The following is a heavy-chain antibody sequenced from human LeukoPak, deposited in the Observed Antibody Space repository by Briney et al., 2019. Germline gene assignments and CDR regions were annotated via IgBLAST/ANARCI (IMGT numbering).Heavy chain of an antibody. CDR1: GFTFSSYG. CDR3: LGIGPGYFDY. D-gene: IGHD7-27*01. J-gene: IGHJ4*02. CDR2: IRYDGSNK. Sequence: GGSLRLSCAASGFTFSSYGMHWVRQAPGKGLEWVAFIRYDGSNKYYADSVKGRFTISRDNSKNMLYLQMNSLRAEDTAVYYCLGIGPGYFDYWGQGTPVTVSS. V-gene: IGHV3-30*02.